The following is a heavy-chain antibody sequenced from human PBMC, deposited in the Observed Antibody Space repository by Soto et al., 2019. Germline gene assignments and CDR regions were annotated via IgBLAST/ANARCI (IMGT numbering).Heavy chain of an antibody. V-gene: IGHV6-1*01. CDR1: GDSVSSNSAA. J-gene: IGHJ4*02. Sequence: SQTLSLTCAISGDSVSSNSAAWNWIRQSPSRGLEWLGRTYYRSKWYSDYAGSVRSRITINADTSKNQFSLHLNSVTPQDTAVYYCARGPSPLAYWGRGTVVTGS. CDR2: TYYRSKWYS. D-gene: IGHD6-6*01. CDR3: ARGPSPLAY.